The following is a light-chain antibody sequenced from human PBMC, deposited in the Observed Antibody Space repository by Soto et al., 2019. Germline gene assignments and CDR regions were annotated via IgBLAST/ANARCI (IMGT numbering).Light chain of an antibody. Sequence: IQMTQSPSTLSASVGDRVTITCRASHNIERWMAWYQQKPGKAPSLLIFDASTLHSGVPSRFSGSGSGTDFTLTISSLQPDDFATYYCQQYNSYSPWTFGQGTKVDIK. CDR2: DAS. CDR1: HNIERW. J-gene: IGKJ1*01. CDR3: QQYNSYSPWT. V-gene: IGKV1-5*01.